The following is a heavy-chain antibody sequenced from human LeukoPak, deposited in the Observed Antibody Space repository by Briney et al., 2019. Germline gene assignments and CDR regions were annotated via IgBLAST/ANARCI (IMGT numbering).Heavy chain of an antibody. J-gene: IGHJ4*02. CDR3: ARAAGLKGPPYYFDY. V-gene: IGHV4-39*07. Sequence: SETLSLTCTVSGGSISSSSYYWGWIRQPPGKGLEWIGSIYYSGSTYYNPSLKSRVTISVDTSKNQFSLKLSSVTAADTAVYYCARAAGLKGPPYYFDYWGQGTLVTVSS. CDR1: GGSISSSSYY. D-gene: IGHD6-13*01. CDR2: IYYSGST.